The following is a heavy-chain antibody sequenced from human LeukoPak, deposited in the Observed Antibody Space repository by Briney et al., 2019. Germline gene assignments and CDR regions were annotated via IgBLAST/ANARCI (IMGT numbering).Heavy chain of an antibody. V-gene: IGHV4-59*01. CDR2: ISYSGST. Sequence: SETLSLICTVSGGSLSSCYWSWVRHPPGKGLEEIGYISYSGSTNYNPSLKSRVTISVDTSKNQFSLKLSSVTAADAAVYYCARRGGYERGFDYWGQGTLVTVSS. CDR3: ARRGGYERGFDY. J-gene: IGHJ4*02. D-gene: IGHD5-12*01. CDR1: GGSLSSCY.